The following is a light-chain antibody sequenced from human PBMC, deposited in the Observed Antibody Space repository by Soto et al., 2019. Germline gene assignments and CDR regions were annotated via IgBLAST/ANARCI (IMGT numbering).Light chain of an antibody. V-gene: IGKV3-20*01. J-gene: IGKJ2*01. CDR2: GTS. CDR1: QSVDSSY. Sequence: ETVVTQSPVTLSLSPGEGATLSCRASQSVDSSYLDWYQQKPGQAPRLLIHGTSNRASGIPDRFSGSGSGTDFTLTISRLEPEDFAVYYCQQYGTAPYTFGQGTTLEYK. CDR3: QQYGTAPYT.